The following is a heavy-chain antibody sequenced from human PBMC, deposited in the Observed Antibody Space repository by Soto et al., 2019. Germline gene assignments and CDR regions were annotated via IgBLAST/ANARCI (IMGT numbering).Heavy chain of an antibody. CDR2: ISESGGTT. D-gene: IGHD3-3*01. CDR1: GFTFSSHE. Sequence: GRSLRLSCVVSGFTFSSHEMSWVRQAPGKGPEWVSKISESGGTTSYADSVRGRFTISRDNARDSLYLHMSSLRAEDSAVHYCARDRSLIFAVPPYGMDVWAQGTTATFSS. J-gene: IGHJ6*02. V-gene: IGHV3-48*03. CDR3: ARDRSLIFAVPPYGMDV.